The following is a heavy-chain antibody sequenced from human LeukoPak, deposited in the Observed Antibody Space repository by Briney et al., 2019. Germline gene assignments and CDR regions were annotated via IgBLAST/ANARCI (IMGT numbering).Heavy chain of an antibody. CDR1: GGSICSSNYY. CDR3: ATRKLGNDY. D-gene: IGHD7-27*01. V-gene: IGHV4-39*07. CDR2: IYYSGST. J-gene: IGHJ4*02. Sequence: SETLSLTCTVSGGSICSSNYYWGWIRQPPGKGLEWIGNIYYSGSTNYNPSLKSRVTISVDTSKNQFSLKLSSVTAADTAVYYCATRKLGNDYWGQGTLVTVSS.